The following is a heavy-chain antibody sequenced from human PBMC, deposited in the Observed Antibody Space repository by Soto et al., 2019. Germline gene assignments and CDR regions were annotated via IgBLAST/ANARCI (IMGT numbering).Heavy chain of an antibody. CDR3: AKGSKKYCGGDCYLTGYFDY. V-gene: IGHV3-30*18. CDR2: ISYDGSNK. J-gene: IGHJ4*02. CDR1: GFTFSSYG. Sequence: PXGSLRLSCSASGFTFSSYGMHWVRQAPGKGLDWVAVISYDGSNKYYADSVKGRFTISRDNSKKTLYLQMNSLRAEDTAVYYCAKGSKKYCGGDCYLTGYFDYWGQGNLATVSS. D-gene: IGHD2-21*02.